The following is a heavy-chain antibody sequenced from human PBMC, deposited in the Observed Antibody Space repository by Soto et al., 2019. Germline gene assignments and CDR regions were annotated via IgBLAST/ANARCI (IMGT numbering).Heavy chain of an antibody. CDR3: ARNQRGDSSGDDPDYYGMDV. J-gene: IGHJ6*02. CDR1: GGSISSYY. D-gene: IGHD3-22*01. V-gene: IGHV4-59*01. Sequence: SETLSLTCTVSGGSISSYYWSWIRQPPGKRLAWIGYIYYSGSTNYNPSLKSRVTISVDTSKNQFSLKLSSVTAAATAVYFWARNQRGDSSGDDPDYYGMDVWGQGTTVTVSS. CDR2: IYYSGST.